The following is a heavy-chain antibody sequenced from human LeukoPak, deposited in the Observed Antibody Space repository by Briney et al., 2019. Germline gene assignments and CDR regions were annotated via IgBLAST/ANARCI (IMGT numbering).Heavy chain of an antibody. D-gene: IGHD3-10*01. CDR1: GGSFRGYY. CDR2: INHSGST. Sequence: SETLSLTRAVYGGSFRGYYWRWVRQPPGEGLGWVGEINHSGSTNYNPSPKSRVTISVDTSKNQFSLKLSSVTAADTAVYYCARGPYYYGSGSYSGWFDPWGQGTLVTVSS. V-gene: IGHV4-34*01. J-gene: IGHJ5*02. CDR3: ARGPYYYGSGSYSGWFDP.